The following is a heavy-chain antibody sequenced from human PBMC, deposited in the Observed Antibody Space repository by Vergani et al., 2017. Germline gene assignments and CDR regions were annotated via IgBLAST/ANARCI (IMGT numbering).Heavy chain of an antibody. CDR3: ARGSNWFDP. CDR1: GGSISSYY. J-gene: IGHJ5*02. CDR2: IYYSGST. Sequence: QVQLQESGPGLVKPSETLSLTCTVSGGSISSYYWSWIRQPPGKGLEWIGYIYYSGSTNYNPSLKRRVTISVDTSKNQFSLKLSSVTAADTAVYYCARGSNWFDPWGQGTLVTVSS. V-gene: IGHV4-59*01.